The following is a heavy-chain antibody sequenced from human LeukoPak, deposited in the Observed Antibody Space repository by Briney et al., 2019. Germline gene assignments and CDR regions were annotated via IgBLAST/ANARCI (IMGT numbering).Heavy chain of an antibody. D-gene: IGHD3-22*01. CDR2: IYYSGST. V-gene: IGHV4-59*12. Sequence: SSETLSLTCTVSGGSISSYYWSWIRQPPGKGLEWIGYIYYSGSTYYNPSLKSRVTISVDTSKDQFSLKLSSVTAADTAVYYCARESQNYYDSSGYYYFPYYFDYWGQGTLVTVSS. CDR3: ARESQNYYDSSGYYYFPYYFDY. J-gene: IGHJ4*02. CDR1: GGSISSYY.